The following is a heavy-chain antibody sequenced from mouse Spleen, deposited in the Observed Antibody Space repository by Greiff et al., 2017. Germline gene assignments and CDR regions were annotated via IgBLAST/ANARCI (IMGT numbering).Heavy chain of an antibody. J-gene: IGHJ3*01. CDR3: ARGYYGSSYTWFAY. Sequence: EVQLVESGGGLVKPGGSLKLSCAASGFTFSDYYMYWVRQTPEKRLEWVATISDGGSYTYYPDSVKGRFTISRDNAKNNLYLQMSSLKSEDTAMYYCARGYYGSSYTWFAYWGQGTLVTVSA. D-gene: IGHD1-1*01. CDR1: GFTFSDYY. V-gene: IGHV5-4*02. CDR2: ISDGGSYT.